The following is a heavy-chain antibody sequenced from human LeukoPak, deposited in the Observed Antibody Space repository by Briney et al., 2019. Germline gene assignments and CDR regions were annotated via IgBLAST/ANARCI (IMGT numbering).Heavy chain of an antibody. CDR1: GFTFSSYS. V-gene: IGHV4-34*01. J-gene: IGHJ3*02. CDR2: INHSGST. D-gene: IGHD1-26*01. Sequence: GSLRLSCAASGFTFSSYSMNWVRQPPGKGLEWIGEINHSGSTNYNPSLKSRVTISVDTSKNQFSLKLSSVTAADTAVYYCAREGRGSYLVDAFDIWGQGTMVTVSS. CDR3: AREGRGSYLVDAFDI.